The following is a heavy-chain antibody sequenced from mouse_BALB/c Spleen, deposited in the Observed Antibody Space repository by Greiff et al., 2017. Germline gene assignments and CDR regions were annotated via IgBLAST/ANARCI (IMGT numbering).Heavy chain of an antibody. CDR3: ARHALITTVSYAMDY. CDR2: ISNGGGST. CDR1: GFTFSSYT. V-gene: IGHV5-12-2*01. D-gene: IGHD1-1*01. Sequence: EVKVEESGGGLVQPGGSLKLSCAASGFTFSSYTMSWVRQTPEKRLEWVAYISNGGGSTYYPDTVKGRFTISRDNAKNTLYLQMSSLKSEDTAMYYCARHALITTVSYAMDYWGQGTSVTVSS. J-gene: IGHJ4*01.